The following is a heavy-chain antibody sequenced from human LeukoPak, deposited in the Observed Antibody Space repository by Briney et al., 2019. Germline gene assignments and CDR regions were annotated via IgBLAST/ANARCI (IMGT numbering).Heavy chain of an antibody. CDR1: GFTFRTYS. Sequence: PGGSLRLSCAASGFTFRTYSMNWVRQAPGKGLEWVSYISGSSSFIYYAESVKGRFTISRDNAKNSLYLQLNSLRAEDTAVYYCARGARRSGSYTFDYWGQGTLVTVSS. D-gene: IGHD1-26*01. J-gene: IGHJ4*02. CDR2: ISGSSSFI. CDR3: ARGARRSGSYTFDY. V-gene: IGHV3-48*01.